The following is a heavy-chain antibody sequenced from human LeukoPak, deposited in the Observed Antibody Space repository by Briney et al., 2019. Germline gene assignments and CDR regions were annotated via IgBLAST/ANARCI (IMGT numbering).Heavy chain of an antibody. CDR1: GYTFTSYG. CDR3: ARRRGFTIFGVVMDFYFDY. CDR2: ISAYNGNT. D-gene: IGHD3-3*01. V-gene: IGHV1-18*01. Sequence: GASVKVSCKASGYTFTSYGISWVRQAPGQGLEWMGWISAYNGNTNYAQKLQGRVTMTTDTSTSTAYMELRSLRSDDTAVYYCARRRGFTIFGVVMDFYFDYWGQGTLVTVSS. J-gene: IGHJ4*02.